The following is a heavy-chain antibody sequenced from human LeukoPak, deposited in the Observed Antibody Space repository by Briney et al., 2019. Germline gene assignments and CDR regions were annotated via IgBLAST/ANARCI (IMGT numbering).Heavy chain of an antibody. D-gene: IGHD6-25*01. V-gene: IGHV4-39*07. Sequence: SETLSLTCSVSGGSIRSSNSFWGWIRQPPGERLEWIATIYYNGNTYYNPSLQSRVTISVDTSTNRFSLKLNSVIAADTAVYYCARATAAPSSYFFDHWGQGTLVTVSS. CDR1: GGSIRSSNSF. CDR2: IYYNGNT. J-gene: IGHJ4*02. CDR3: ARATAAPSSYFFDH.